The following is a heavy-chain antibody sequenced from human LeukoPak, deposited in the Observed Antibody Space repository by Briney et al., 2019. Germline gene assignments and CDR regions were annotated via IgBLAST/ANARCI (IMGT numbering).Heavy chain of an antibody. V-gene: IGHV4-4*07. J-gene: IGHJ4*02. CDR2: INHSGST. Sequence: PSETLSLTCTVSGGSISSYYWSWIRQPAGKGLEWIGEINHSGSTNYNPSLKSRVTMSVDTSKNQFSLKLSSVTAADTAAYYCARGGDFWSGYYRLHPFDYWGQGTLVTVSS. CDR1: GGSISSYY. D-gene: IGHD3-3*01. CDR3: ARGGDFWSGYYRLHPFDY.